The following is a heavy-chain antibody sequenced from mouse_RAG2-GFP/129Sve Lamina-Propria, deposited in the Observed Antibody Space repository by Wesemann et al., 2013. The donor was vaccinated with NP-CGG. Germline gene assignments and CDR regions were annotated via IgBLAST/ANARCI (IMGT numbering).Heavy chain of an antibody. D-gene: IGHD2-5*01. CDR3: ATYYSNYLLAY. CDR1: GFTFSSYA. Sequence: EVQLVESGGGLVKPGGSLKLSCAASGFTFSSYAMSWVRQTPEKRLEWVAAINSNGGSTYYPDTVKDRFTISRDNAKNTLYLQMSSLRSEDTALYYCATYYSNYLLAYWGQGTLVTVSA. V-gene: IGHV5-6-2*01. CDR2: INSNGGST. J-gene: IGHJ3*01.